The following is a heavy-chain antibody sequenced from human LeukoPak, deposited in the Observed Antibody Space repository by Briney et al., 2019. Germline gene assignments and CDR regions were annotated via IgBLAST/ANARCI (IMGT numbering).Heavy chain of an antibody. D-gene: IGHD6-19*01. CDR1: GGTFSSYA. CDR2: IIPIFGTA. J-gene: IGHJ3*02. CDR3: ARDLPYGYSSGWYIDAFDI. Sequence: SVMVSCKASGGTFSSYAISWVRQAPGQGLEWMGGIIPIFGTANYAQKFQGRVTITADESTSTAYMELSSLRSEDTAVYYCARDLPYGYSSGWYIDAFDIWGQGTMVTVSS. V-gene: IGHV1-69*01.